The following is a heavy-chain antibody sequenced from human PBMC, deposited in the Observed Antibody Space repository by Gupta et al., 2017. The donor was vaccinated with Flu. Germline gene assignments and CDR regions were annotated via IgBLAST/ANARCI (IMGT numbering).Heavy chain of an antibody. CDR3: AREFRGDCSTNSCYKVNGMDV. J-gene: IGHJ6*02. CDR2: IWYDGSDK. CDR1: GCTFSSYG. Sequence: QVQLVESGGGVVQPGRSLRLSCAASGCTFSSYGMHWVRQAPGKGLGWLALIWYDGSDKYYAESVKGRFTISKDNSKNTLYLQMNSLRVEDTAVYYCAREFRGDCSTNSCYKVNGMDVWGQGTTVTVSS. V-gene: IGHV3-33*01. D-gene: IGHD2-2*02.